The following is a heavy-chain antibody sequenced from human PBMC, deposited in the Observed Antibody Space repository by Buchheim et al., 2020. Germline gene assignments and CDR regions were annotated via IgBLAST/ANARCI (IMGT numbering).Heavy chain of an antibody. CDR2: ISYDGSNK. D-gene: IGHD2-2*01. CDR1: GFTFSSYA. Sequence: QVQLVESGGGVVQPGRSLRLSCAASGFTFSSYAMHWVRQAPGKGLEWVAVISYDGSNKYYADSVKGRFTISRDNSKNTLYLQMNCLRAEDTAVYYCARETSGRYYYYYYGMDVWGQGTT. J-gene: IGHJ6*02. V-gene: IGHV3-30*04. CDR3: ARETSGRYYYYYYGMDV.